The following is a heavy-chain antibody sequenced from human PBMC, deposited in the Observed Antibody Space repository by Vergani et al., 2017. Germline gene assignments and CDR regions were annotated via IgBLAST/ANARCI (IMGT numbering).Heavy chain of an antibody. CDR1: ESSFISNE. J-gene: IGHJ4*02. CDR2: INPIDSKI. D-gene: IGHD3-16*01. CDR3: TRHVPCVDVACLHFDH. Sequence: EVMLVQSGAEVKKPGESLKISCKYSESSFISNEIAWVRQMSGKGLQWMGNINPIDSKIAYSPSFQGQAIMSLDKSITTAYLQWRSLKASDTAIYYCTRHVPCVDVACLHFDHWGQGTQVTVSS. V-gene: IGHV5-51*01.